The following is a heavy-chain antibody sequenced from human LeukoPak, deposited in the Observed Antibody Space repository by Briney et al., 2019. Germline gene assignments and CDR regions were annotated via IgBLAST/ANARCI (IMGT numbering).Heavy chain of an antibody. V-gene: IGHV3-21*01. J-gene: IGHJ3*02. CDR2: IGSSSSSI. CDR1: GFTFSSYS. Sequence: GGSLRLSCADSGFTFSSYSMNWVRQAPGKGLEWVSSIGSSSSSIYYADSVKGRFTIPRDNAKNSLYLQMNSLRAEDTAVYYCAREANEAFDIWGQGTMVTVSS. CDR3: AREANEAFDI.